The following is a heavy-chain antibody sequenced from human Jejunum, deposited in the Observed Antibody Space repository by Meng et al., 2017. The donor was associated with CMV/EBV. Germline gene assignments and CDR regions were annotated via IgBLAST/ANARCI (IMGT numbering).Heavy chain of an antibody. J-gene: IGHJ6*02. CDR3: ARIYDYGGAHYGMDV. CDR2: IRHDVDEK. V-gene: IGHV3-7*01. Sequence: GFAFSGHWMAWVRQTPGKGLEWVANIRHDVDEKYYVGSVKGRFTVSRDNGKNSLYLQMNSLRAEDTAVYYCARIYDYGGAHYGMDVWGQGTTVTVSS. D-gene: IGHD4/OR15-4a*01. CDR1: GFAFSGHW.